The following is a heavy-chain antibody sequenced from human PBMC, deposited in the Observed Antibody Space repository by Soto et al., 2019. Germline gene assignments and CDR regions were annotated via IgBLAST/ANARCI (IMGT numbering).Heavy chain of an antibody. CDR3: ERVPLGYYGMDV. Sequence: PGGSLRLSCASSGFTFSSYWMHWVRQDERKVMVWVSRTNSDGTSTSYADSVEGRFTISRDNAKNTLYLQMTSLRAEDTAVYSCERVPLGYYGMDVWGQGTPVTVSS. V-gene: IGHV3-74*01. J-gene: IGHJ6*02. CDR1: GFTFSSYW. CDR2: TNSDGTST.